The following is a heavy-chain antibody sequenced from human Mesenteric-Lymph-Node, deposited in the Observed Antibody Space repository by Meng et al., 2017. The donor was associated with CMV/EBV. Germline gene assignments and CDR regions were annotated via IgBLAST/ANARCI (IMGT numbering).Heavy chain of an antibody. Sequence: GSLRLSCTVSGYSISSGYYWGWIRQPTGKGLEWIGSIYHSGSTYYNPSLKSRVTISVDTSKNQFSLKLSSVTAADTAVYYCASLNSGYSWGQGTLVTVSS. CDR3: ASLNSGYS. V-gene: IGHV4-38-2*02. CDR1: GYSISSGYY. D-gene: IGHD3-22*01. J-gene: IGHJ4*02. CDR2: IYHSGST.